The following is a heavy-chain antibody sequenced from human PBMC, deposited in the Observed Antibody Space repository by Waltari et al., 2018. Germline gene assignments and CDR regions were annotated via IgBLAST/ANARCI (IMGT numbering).Heavy chain of an antibody. CDR2: IKQDGSEK. V-gene: IGHV3-7*01. Sequence: EVQLVESGGGLVQPGGSLRLSCAASGFTFSSYWMSWVRQAPGKGLEWVANIKQDGSEKYYVDSVKGRFTISRDNAKNSLYLQMNSLRAEDTAVYYCARLEADLSPIAPFDYWGQGTLATVSS. CDR3: ARLEADLSPIAPFDY. J-gene: IGHJ4*02. CDR1: GFTFSSYW. D-gene: IGHD1-1*01.